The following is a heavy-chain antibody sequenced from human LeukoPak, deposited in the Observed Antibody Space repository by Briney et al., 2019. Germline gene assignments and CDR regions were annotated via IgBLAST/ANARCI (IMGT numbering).Heavy chain of an antibody. V-gene: IGHV4-59*01. CDR2: FYYSGSP. CDR3: ARAGGISPFDY. Sequence: SETLSLTCTVSGGSITSYYWSWIWQPPGKGLEWIGYFYYSGSPNYNPSLKSRVTISVDTSKNQFSLKLFSVTAADTALYYCARAGGISPFDYWGQGTLVTVSS. D-gene: IGHD4-23*01. CDR1: GGSITSYY. J-gene: IGHJ4*02.